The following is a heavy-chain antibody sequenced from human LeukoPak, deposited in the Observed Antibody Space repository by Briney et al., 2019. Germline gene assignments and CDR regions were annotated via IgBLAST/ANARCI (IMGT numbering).Heavy chain of an antibody. V-gene: IGHV3-7*05. J-gene: IGHJ4*02. Sequence: GGSLRLSCAASGFTFSSYWMSWVRQAPGKGLECVANIKQDGSEKYYVDSVKGRFTISRDNAKNSLYLQMNSLRAEDTAVYYCARDQRYCSSSSCPWEPFDYWGQGTLVTVSS. CDR2: IKQDGSEK. CDR1: GFTFSSYW. CDR3: ARDQRYCSSSSCPWEPFDY. D-gene: IGHD2-2*01.